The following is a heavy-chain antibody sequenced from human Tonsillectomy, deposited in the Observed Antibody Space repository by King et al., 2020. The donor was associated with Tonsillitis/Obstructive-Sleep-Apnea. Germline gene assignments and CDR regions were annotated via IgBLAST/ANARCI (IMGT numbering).Heavy chain of an antibody. CDR2: IFYSGNT. CDR3: ARESGSTGDEGAFDV. J-gene: IGHJ3*01. D-gene: IGHD7-27*01. Sequence: QMQLQESGPGLVKPSETLSLTCTVSGGSVSDSSHYWSWIRQPPGKRLEWIGYIFYSGNTNYNPSLKSRVTMSVDTSKNQFSLKLSSVTAADTAVYYCARESGSTGDEGAFDVWGQGTTVTGSS. V-gene: IGHV4-61*01. CDR1: GGSVSDSSHY.